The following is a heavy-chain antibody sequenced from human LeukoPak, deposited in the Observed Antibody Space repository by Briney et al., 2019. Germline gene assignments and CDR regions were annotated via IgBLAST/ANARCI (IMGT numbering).Heavy chain of an antibody. V-gene: IGHV3-30*02. CDR1: GFSFRSYG. J-gene: IGHJ4*02. CDR3: TKEEFSHSVGFDY. CDR2: LPSHESYT. D-gene: IGHD3-10*01. Sequence: GGSLRLSCAASGFSFRSYGMHWVRQAPGKGLEWVAFLPSHESYTSYTNSVKGRFTISRDNSKNTLYLQMTNLRTEDTAVYFCTKEEFSHSVGFDYWGQGALVTVSS.